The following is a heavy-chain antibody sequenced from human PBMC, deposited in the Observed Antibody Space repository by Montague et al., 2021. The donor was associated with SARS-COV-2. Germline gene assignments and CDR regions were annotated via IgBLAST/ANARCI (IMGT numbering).Heavy chain of an antibody. Sequence: SLRLSCAASGFTFSIYTLTWVRQAPGKGLEWVSSISISSTNCIYDAEXXKVRFAISRGNAKNSLFLQMNSLRTDDTAVYYCARDMQQWLEGPFDSWGQGTLVTVSS. J-gene: IGHJ4*02. CDR1: GFTFSIYT. CDR2: ISISSTNCI. D-gene: IGHD6-19*01. CDR3: ARDMQQWLEGPFDS. V-gene: IGHV3-21*01.